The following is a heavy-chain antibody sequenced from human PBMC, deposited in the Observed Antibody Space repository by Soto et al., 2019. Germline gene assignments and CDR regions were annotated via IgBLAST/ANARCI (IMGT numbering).Heavy chain of an antibody. V-gene: IGHV4-30-4*08. J-gene: IGHJ6*02. CDR3: AREDDGGDRDYYGLDV. CDR2: VFHSGSV. D-gene: IGHD2-21*02. Sequence: WTWIRQSPGKGLEWIGYVFHSGSVLYNPSLKSRLNISVDTSKNQFSLRLSSVTAADTDVYFCAREDDGGDRDYYGLDVWGQGTTVTVSS.